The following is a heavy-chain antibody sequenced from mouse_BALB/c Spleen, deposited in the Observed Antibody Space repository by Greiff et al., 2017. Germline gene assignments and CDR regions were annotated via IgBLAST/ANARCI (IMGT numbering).Heavy chain of an antibody. CDR2: ISSGGSYT. Sequence: EVQGVESGGDLVKPGGSLKLSCAASGFTFSSYGMSWVRQTPDKRLEWVATISSGGSYTYYPDSVKGRFTISRDNAKNTLYLQMSSLKSEDTAMYYCARQATDYGNYPFAYWGQGTLVTVSA. V-gene: IGHV5-6*01. CDR3: ARQATDYGNYPFAY. D-gene: IGHD2-1*01. CDR1: GFTFSSYG. J-gene: IGHJ3*01.